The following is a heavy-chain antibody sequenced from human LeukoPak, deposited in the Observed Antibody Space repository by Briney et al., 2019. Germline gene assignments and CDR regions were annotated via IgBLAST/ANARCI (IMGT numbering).Heavy chain of an antibody. CDR3: TRVGHGGSCLSAGDY. CDR1: GFTFGDYA. J-gene: IGHJ4*02. D-gene: IGHD2-15*01. Sequence: GRSLRLSCTASGFTFGDYAMSWVRQAPGKGLEWVGFIRSKAYGGTTEYAASVKGRFTISRDDSKSIAYLQMNSLKTEDTAVYYCTRVGHGGSCLSAGDYWGQGTLVTVSS. CDR2: IRSKAYGGTT. V-gene: IGHV3-49*04.